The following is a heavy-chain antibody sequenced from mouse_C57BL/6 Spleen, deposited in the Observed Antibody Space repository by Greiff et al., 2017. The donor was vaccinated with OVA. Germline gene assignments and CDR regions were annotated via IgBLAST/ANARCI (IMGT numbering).Heavy chain of an antibody. J-gene: IGHJ2*01. V-gene: IGHV1-5*01. CDR3: TRKGFDY. Sequence: DVPLQPSGTVLARPGASVQLSCKTSGYTFTSYWLHLLTQRPGQGLEWIGAIYPGNSDTSYNQKFKGKAKLTAVTSASTAYMELSSLTNEDSAVYNCTRKGFDYWGQGTTLTVSS. CDR2: IYPGNSDT. CDR1: GYTFTSYW.